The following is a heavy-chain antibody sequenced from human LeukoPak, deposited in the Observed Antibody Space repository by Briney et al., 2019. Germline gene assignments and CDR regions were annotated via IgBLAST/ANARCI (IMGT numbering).Heavy chain of an antibody. V-gene: IGHV1-46*01. D-gene: IGHD4-11*01. CDR2: INPSGGST. CDR1: GYTFTSYY. Sequence: ASVKVSCKASGYTFTSYYMHWVRQAPGQGLEWMGIINPSGGSTSYAQKFQGRVTMTRDMSTSTVYMELSSLRSEDTAVYYCARARTVTKLSVPEYYYYYMDVWGKGTTVTVSS. J-gene: IGHJ6*03. CDR3: ARARTVTKLSVPEYYYYYMDV.